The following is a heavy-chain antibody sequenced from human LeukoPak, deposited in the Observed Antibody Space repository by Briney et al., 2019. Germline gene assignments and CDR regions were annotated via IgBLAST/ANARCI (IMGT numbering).Heavy chain of an antibody. CDR2: IKSKTDGGTT. Sequence: PGGSLRHSCAASGLTFSNAWMSWVRQAPGKGLEWVGRIKSKTDGGTTDYAAPVKGRFAISRDDSKNTLYLQMNSLKTEDTAVYYCTMQVATIYDYWGQGTLVTVSS. V-gene: IGHV3-15*01. CDR1: GLTFSNAW. CDR3: TMQVATIYDY. D-gene: IGHD5-12*01. J-gene: IGHJ4*02.